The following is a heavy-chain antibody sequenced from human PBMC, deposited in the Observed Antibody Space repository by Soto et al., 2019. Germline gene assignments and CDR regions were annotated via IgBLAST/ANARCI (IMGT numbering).Heavy chain of an antibody. J-gene: IGHJ4*02. CDR2: IIPPFGTA. Sequence: QVQLVQSGAEVKEPGSSVKVSCKASGGTFSSDAISWVRQAPGQGLEWMGGIIPPFGTANHAQRFQGRVPITADESTSTAYMELSSLRSEDTAVYYCARSNYYYDSSGYYYEDMNYWGQGTLVTVSS. CDR1: GGTFSSDA. CDR3: ARSNYYYDSSGYYYEDMNY. D-gene: IGHD3-22*01. V-gene: IGHV1-69*01.